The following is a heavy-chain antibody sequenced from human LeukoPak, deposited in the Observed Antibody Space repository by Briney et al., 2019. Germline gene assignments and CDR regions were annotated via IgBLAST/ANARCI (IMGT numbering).Heavy chain of an antibody. CDR2: VNLQGST. CDR1: GGSITITNY. V-gene: IGHV4-4*02. CDR3: AREGGPYRPLDY. J-gene: IGHJ4*02. Sequence: TSGTLSLTCGVSGGSITITNYWTWVRQPPGKGLEWIGEVNLQGSTNYNPSLMGRVAISVDTSENHISLQLTSVTAADTAVYYCAREGGPYRPLDYSGQGTLVTVSS.